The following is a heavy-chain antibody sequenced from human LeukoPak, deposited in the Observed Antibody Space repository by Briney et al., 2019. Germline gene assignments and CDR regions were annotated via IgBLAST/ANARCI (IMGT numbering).Heavy chain of an antibody. V-gene: IGHV4-31*03. D-gene: IGHD3-22*01. J-gene: IGHJ4*02. Sequence: SQTLSLTCTVSGGSISSGGYYWSWIRQHPGKGLEWIGYIYYSGSTYYNPSLKSRVTISVDTSKNQFSLQLSSVTTADTAVYYCARAYDSSGYYPSWGQGTLVTVSS. CDR2: IYYSGST. CDR3: ARAYDSSGYYPS. CDR1: GGSISSGGYY.